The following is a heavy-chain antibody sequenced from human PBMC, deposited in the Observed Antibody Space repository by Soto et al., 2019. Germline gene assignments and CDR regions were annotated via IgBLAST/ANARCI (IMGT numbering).Heavy chain of an antibody. CDR3: ARGLVIRPYYYHGMDV. CDR1: GGSISSGDYF. CDR2: ISSIGST. J-gene: IGHJ6*02. Sequence: TLSITCTVSGGSISSGDYFWSWIRQSPGKGLEWIGYISSIGSTYYNPSLKSRVSVSRDTSKNQFSLKLSSVTTTDTAVYYCARGLVIRPYYYHGMDVWGQGTTVTVSS. D-gene: IGHD3-9*01. V-gene: IGHV4-30-4*01.